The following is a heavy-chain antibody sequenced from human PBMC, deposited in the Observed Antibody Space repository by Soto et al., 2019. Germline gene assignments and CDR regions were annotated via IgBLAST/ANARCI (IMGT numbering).Heavy chain of an antibody. Sequence: PSETLSLTCTVSGGSISSYYCSWIRQPPGKGLEWIGYIYYSGSTNYNPSLKSRVTISVDTSKNQFSLKLSSVTAADTAVYYCARVSLPYYYDSSGYHRYYYYGMDVWGQGTTVTVSS. CDR3: ARVSLPYYYDSSGYHRYYYYGMDV. V-gene: IGHV4-59*01. J-gene: IGHJ6*02. CDR1: GGSISSYY. CDR2: IYYSGST. D-gene: IGHD3-22*01.